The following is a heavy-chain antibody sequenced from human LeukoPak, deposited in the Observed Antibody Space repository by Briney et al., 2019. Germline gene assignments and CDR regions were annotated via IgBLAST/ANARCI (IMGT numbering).Heavy chain of an antibody. Sequence: SVKVSCKASGGTFSIYAISWVRQAPGQGLEWMGRIIPILGIANYAQKFQGRVTITADKSTSTAYMELSSLRSEDTAVYYCARDPRKGNWGQGTLVTVSS. V-gene: IGHV1-69*04. CDR1: GGTFSIYA. CDR2: IIPILGIA. CDR3: ARDPRKGN. J-gene: IGHJ4*02. D-gene: IGHD6-13*01.